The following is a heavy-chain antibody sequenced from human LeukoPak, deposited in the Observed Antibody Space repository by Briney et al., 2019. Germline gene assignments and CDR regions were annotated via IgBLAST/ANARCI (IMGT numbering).Heavy chain of an antibody. CDR2: INPNSGTT. Sequence: ASVKVSCKASGYTFTGYYMHWVRQAPGQGLEWMGWINPNSGTTDYAQKFQGRVTMTRDTSITTAYMELISLTSDDTAVFYCARGLSNSGIDYWGQGTLVTVSS. D-gene: IGHD1-26*01. CDR3: ARGLSNSGIDY. V-gene: IGHV1-2*02. CDR1: GYTFTGYY. J-gene: IGHJ4*02.